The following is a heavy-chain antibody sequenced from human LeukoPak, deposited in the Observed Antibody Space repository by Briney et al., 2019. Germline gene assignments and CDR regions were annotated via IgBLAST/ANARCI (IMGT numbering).Heavy chain of an antibody. Sequence: PSETLSLTCTVSGGSISSYYWSWIRQPPGKGLEGSGYIYYSGSTNYNPSLKSRVTISVDTSKNQFSLQLSSVTAADTAVYYCARWRMYDYGDYDAFDIWGQGTMVTVSS. V-gene: IGHV4-59*01. CDR2: IYYSGST. D-gene: IGHD4-17*01. CDR1: GGSISSYY. J-gene: IGHJ3*02. CDR3: ARWRMYDYGDYDAFDI.